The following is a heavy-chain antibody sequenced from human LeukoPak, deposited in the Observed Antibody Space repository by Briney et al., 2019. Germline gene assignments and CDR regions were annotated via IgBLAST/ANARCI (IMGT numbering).Heavy chain of an antibody. Sequence: GGSLRLSCAASGFTFSSYGMHWVRQAPGKGLEWVAVIWYDGSNKYYADSVKGRFTISRDNSKNTLYLQMNSLRAEDTAVYYCTKGGIRYWFDPWGQGTLVTVSS. CDR3: TKGGIRYWFDP. D-gene: IGHD3-16*02. CDR2: IWYDGSNK. J-gene: IGHJ5*02. CDR1: GFTFSSYG. V-gene: IGHV3-33*06.